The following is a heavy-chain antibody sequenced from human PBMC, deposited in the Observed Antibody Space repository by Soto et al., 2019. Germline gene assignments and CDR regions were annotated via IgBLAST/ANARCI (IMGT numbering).Heavy chain of an antibody. CDR1: GYTFTSYG. CDR2: ISAYNGNT. J-gene: IGHJ4*02. Sequence: ASVKVSCKASGYTFTSYGISWVRQAPGQGLEWMGWISAYNGNTNYAQKLQGRVTMTTDTSTSTAYMELRSLRSGDTAVYYCARHDSSGYYYYFDYWGQGTLVTVSS. V-gene: IGHV1-18*01. D-gene: IGHD3-22*01. CDR3: ARHDSSGYYYYFDY.